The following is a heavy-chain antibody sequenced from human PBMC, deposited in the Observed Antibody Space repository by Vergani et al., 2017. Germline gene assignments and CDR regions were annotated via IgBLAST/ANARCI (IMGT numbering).Heavy chain of an antibody. Sequence: QLQLQESGPGLVKPSETLSLTCTVSGGSISSSSYYWGWIRQPPGKGLEWIGSIYYSGSTYYNPSLKSRVTISVDTSKNQFSLKLSSVTAADTAVYYCARRGIAAPIDYWCQGTLVTVSS. V-gene: IGHV4-39*01. CDR3: ARRGIAAPIDY. CDR1: GGSISSSSYY. J-gene: IGHJ4*02. D-gene: IGHD6-13*01. CDR2: IYYSGST.